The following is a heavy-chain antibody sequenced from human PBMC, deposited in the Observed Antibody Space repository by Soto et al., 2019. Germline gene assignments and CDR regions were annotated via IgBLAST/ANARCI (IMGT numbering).Heavy chain of an antibody. CDR1: GGTFSSYA. CDR2: IIPIFGTA. V-gene: IGHV1-69*13. CDR3: SGSAYSSSWSQNYYFDY. Sequence: SVKVSCKASGGTFSSYAISWVRQAPGQGLEWMGGIIPIFGTANYAQKFQGRVTITADESTSTAYMELSSLRSEDTAVYYCSGSAYSSSWSQNYYFDYWGQGTLVTVSS. J-gene: IGHJ4*02. D-gene: IGHD6-13*01.